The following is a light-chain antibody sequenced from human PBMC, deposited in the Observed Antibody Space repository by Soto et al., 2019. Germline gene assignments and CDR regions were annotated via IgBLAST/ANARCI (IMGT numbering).Light chain of an antibody. J-gene: IGKJ1*01. CDR3: QHYNSFSPWA. CDR2: DAS. V-gene: IGKV1-5*01. CDR1: QSVGTW. Sequence: DIQMTQSPSTLSASVGDRVTVTCRASQSVGTWLAWYQQKPGRAPNLLIYDASTLASAVPSRFSGSGSGTEFTLTISSLQSDDFATYYCQHYNSFSPWAFGRGTKVEIK.